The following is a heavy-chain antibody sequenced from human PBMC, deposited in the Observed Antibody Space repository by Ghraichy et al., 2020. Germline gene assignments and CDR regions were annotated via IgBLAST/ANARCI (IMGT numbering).Heavy chain of an antibody. CDR3: ARDHFDPNCVGDCLDAFDI. Sequence: GESLNISCEASGFNFNKYRMNWVRQAAGKGLEWVSSISDSSGYIHYADSVKGRFTISRDNAQNSLYLRMNSLRADDTAVYYCARDHFDPNCVGDCLDAFDIWGQGTMVTVSS. V-gene: IGHV3-21*06. J-gene: IGHJ3*02. D-gene: IGHD2-21*02. CDR1: GFNFNKYR. CDR2: ISDSSGYI.